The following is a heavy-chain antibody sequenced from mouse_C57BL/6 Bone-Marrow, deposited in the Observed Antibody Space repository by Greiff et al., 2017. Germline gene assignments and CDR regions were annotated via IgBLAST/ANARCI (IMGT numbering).Heavy chain of an antibody. CDR1: GYTFTSYW. J-gene: IGHJ3*01. V-gene: IGHV1-55*01. Sequence: QVQLQQPGAELVKPGASVKMSCKASGYTFTSYWITWVKQRPGQGLEWIGDIYPGSGRTNYNEKFKSKATLTVDTSSSTAYMQLSSLTSEDSAVYYCAREKEWLLRGGLFAYWGQGTLVTVSA. CDR3: AREKEWLLRGGLFAY. CDR2: IYPGSGRT. D-gene: IGHD2-3*01.